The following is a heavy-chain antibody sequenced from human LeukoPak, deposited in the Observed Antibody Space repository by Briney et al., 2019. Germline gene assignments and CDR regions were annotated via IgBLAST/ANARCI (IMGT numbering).Heavy chain of an antibody. J-gene: IGHJ4*02. CDR2: IIPILGIA. Sequence: SVKVSCKASGYAFTSYGISWVRQAPGQGLEWMGRIIPILGIANYAQKFQGRVTITADKSTSTAYMELSSLRSEDTAVYYCAFTMIVPTVWYWGQGTLVTVSS. CDR1: GYAFTSYG. V-gene: IGHV1-69*04. D-gene: IGHD3-22*01. CDR3: AFTMIVPTVWY.